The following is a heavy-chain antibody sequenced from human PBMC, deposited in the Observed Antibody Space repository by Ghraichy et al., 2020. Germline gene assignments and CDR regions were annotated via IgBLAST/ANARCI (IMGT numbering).Heavy chain of an antibody. CDR2: ITPSSRPT. Sequence: GGSLRLSCAASGFTISGYVMNWVRQAPGKGLEWVSRITPSSRPTHYADSVQGRFTISRDNAKNSLYLQMNSLRADDSAVYYCVTTNWEVETWGHGTRVTVSS. J-gene: IGHJ4*01. D-gene: IGHD1-1*01. V-gene: IGHV3-48*01. CDR3: VTTNWEVET. CDR1: GFTISGYV.